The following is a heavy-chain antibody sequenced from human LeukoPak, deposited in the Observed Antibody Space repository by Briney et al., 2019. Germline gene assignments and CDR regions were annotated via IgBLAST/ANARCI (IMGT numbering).Heavy chain of an antibody. CDR2: IWPGDSDT. CDR1: GYSFSNYW. D-gene: IGHD3-22*01. J-gene: IGHJ4*02. Sequence: GESLKIPCKGSGYSFSNYWIGWVRQMPGKGLEWMGIIWPGDSDTGYSPSLQGQVTVSADRSISTAYLQWSRLKASDTAMYYRARQFYYDRSGFFEGAYWGQGSLVTVSS. V-gene: IGHV5-51*01. CDR3: ARQFYYDRSGFFEGAY.